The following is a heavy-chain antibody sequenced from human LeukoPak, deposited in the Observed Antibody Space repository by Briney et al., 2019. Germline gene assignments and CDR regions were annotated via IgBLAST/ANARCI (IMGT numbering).Heavy chain of an antibody. CDR3: AKDPELRPYYYYYYMDV. V-gene: IGHV3-33*06. J-gene: IGHJ6*03. CDR1: GFTFSSYG. Sequence: GGSLRLSCAASGFTFSSYGMHWVRQAPGKGLEGVAVKWYDGSNKYYADSVKGRFTISRDNSKNTLYLQMNSLRAEDTAVYYCAKDPELRPYYYYYYMDVWGKGTTVTVSS. D-gene: IGHD3-10*01. CDR2: KWYDGSNK.